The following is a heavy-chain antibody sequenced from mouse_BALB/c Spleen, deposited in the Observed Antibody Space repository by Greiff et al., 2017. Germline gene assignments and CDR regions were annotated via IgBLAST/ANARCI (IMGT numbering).Heavy chain of an antibody. CDR1: GFTFSDYY. J-gene: IGHJ3*01. CDR2: ISDGGSYT. CDR3: ARDYDYGSPWFAY. Sequence: EVKLQESGGGLVKPGGSLKLSCAASGFTFSDYYMYWVRQTPEKRLEWVATISDGGSYTYYPDSVKGRFTISRDNAKNNLYLQMSSLKSEDTAMYYCARDYDYGSPWFAYWGQGTLVTVSA. D-gene: IGHD2-4*01. V-gene: IGHV5-4*02.